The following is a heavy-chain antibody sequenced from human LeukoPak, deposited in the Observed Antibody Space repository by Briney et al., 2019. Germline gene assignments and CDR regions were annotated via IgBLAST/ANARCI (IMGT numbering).Heavy chain of an antibody. CDR3: AKTRYIGEVVPAAPFDY. CDR2: ISYDGSNK. J-gene: IGHJ4*02. D-gene: IGHD2-2*01. V-gene: IGHV3-30*18. CDR1: GFTFSSYG. Sequence: GGSLRPSCAASGFTFSSYGMHWVRQAPGKGLEWVAVISYDGSNKYYADSVKGRFTISRDNSKNTLYLQMSSLRVEDTAVYYCAKTRYIGEVVPAAPFDYWGQGTLVTVSS.